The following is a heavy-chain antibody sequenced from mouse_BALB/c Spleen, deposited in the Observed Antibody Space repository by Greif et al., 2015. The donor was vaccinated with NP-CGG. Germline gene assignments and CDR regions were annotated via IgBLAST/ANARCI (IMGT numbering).Heavy chain of an antibody. D-gene: IGHD1-1*01. CDR2: IDPENGNT. Sequence: VQLQQSGAELVRPGALVKLSCKASGFNIKDYYMHWVKQRPEQGLEWIGWIDPENGNTIYDPKFQGKASITADTSSNTAYLQLGSLTSEDTAVYYCARVLITTYAMDYWGQGTSVTVSS. V-gene: IGHV14-1*02. J-gene: IGHJ4*01. CDR3: ARVLITTYAMDY. CDR1: GFNIKDYY.